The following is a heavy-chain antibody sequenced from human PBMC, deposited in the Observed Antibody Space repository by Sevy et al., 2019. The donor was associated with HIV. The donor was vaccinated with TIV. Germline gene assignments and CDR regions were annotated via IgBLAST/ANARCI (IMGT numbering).Heavy chain of an antibody. J-gene: IGHJ4*02. CDR2: ISNSGSSV. CDR1: GFSFSSYE. Sequence: GGSLRLSCAASGFSFSSYEMNWVRQAPGKGLEWVSYISNSGSSVYYSDSVRGRFTIPRDNARNSLYLQMNSLRAEDTAVYYCARDLPPSATAVAHFDCWGQGTLVTVSS. CDR3: ARDLPPSATAVAHFDC. D-gene: IGHD4-17*01. V-gene: IGHV3-48*03.